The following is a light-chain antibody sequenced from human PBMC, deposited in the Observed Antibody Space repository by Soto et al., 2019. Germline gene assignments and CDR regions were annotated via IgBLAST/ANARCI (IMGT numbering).Light chain of an antibody. CDR3: AAWDDSLSGRYV. Sequence: SALPQPPSASGTPGQRGTISCSGSSSNIGSNYVYWYQQLPGTAPKLLIYRNNQRPSGVPDRFSGSKSGTSASLAISGLRSEDEADYYCAAWDDSLSGRYVFGTGTKVTVL. CDR1: SSNIGSNY. V-gene: IGLV1-47*01. J-gene: IGLJ1*01. CDR2: RNN.